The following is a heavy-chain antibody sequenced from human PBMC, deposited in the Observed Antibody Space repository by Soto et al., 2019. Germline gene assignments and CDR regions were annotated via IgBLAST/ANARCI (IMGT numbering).Heavy chain of an antibody. CDR2: INPNSGGT. CDR1: GYTFTGYY. J-gene: IGHJ6*02. CDR3: ARDSSSSSHYYGMDV. Sequence: GASVKVSCKASGYTFTGYYTHWVRQAPGQGLEWMGWINPNSGGTNYAQKFQGRVTMTRDTSISTAYMELSRLRSDDTAVYYCARDSSSSSHYYGMDVWGQGTTVTVSS. D-gene: IGHD6-6*01. V-gene: IGHV1-2*02.